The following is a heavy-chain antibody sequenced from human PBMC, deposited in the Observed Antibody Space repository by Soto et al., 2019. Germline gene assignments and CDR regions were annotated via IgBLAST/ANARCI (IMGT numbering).Heavy chain of an antibody. D-gene: IGHD6-13*01. V-gene: IGHV3-30*18. Sequence: GGSLRLSCAASGFTFSSYGMHWVRQAPGKGLEWVAVISYDGSNKYYADSVKGRFTISRDNSKNTLYLQMNSLRAEDTAVYYCAKSEAAAAVDYWGQGTLVTVSS. CDR3: AKSEAAAAVDY. CDR2: ISYDGSNK. CDR1: GFTFSSYG. J-gene: IGHJ4*02.